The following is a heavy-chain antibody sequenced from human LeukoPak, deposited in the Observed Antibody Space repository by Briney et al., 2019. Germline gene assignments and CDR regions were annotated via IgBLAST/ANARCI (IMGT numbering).Heavy chain of an antibody. CDR3: ARDRANAIFGKYYGMDV. V-gene: IGHV4-61*02. J-gene: IGHJ6*02. CDR1: GGSLSSGRYY. D-gene: IGHD3-3*01. CDR2: IYASGST. Sequence: SETLSLTCTVSGGSLSSGRYYWIWIRQPAGRGLEWIGRIYASGSTNYNPSLKSRVTISIDTSKNQFSLKLSSVTAADTAVYYCARDRANAIFGKYYGMDVWGQGTTVTVSS.